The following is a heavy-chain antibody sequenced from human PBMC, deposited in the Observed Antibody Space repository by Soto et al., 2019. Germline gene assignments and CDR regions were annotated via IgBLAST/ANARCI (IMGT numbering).Heavy chain of an antibody. CDR2: VSHSGSS. V-gene: IGHV4-38-2*01. CDR3: ARALVVVINNYFDY. CDR1: GFSISGAYY. Sequence: SETLSLTCAVSGFSISGAYYWGWIRQPPGKGLEWIGSVSHSGSSYYNPSLKSRVTISMDTSKNQFSLKLTSVTAADTAVYYCARALVVVINNYFDYWGQGALVTVSS. J-gene: IGHJ4*02. D-gene: IGHD3-22*01.